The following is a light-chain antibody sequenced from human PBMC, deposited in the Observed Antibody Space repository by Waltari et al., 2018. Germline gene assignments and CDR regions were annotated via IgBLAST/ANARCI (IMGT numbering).Light chain of an antibody. Sequence: TITCRASHSISIWLAWYQQKPGRAPKLLIYQTSILESGVPSRFSGSASGTEFTLTISSLQPDDFATYYCQHYSSYSSFGQGTKLEI. CDR3: QHYSSYSS. V-gene: IGKV1-5*03. CDR1: HSISIW. J-gene: IGKJ2*03. CDR2: QTS.